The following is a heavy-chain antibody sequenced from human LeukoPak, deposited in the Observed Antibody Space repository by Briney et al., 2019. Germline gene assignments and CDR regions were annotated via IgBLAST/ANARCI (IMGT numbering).Heavy chain of an antibody. D-gene: IGHD3-10*01. CDR1: GGSIGSYY. Sequence: TSETLSLTCTVSGGSIGSYYWSWIRQPPGKGLEWIGYIYYSGSTNYNPSLKSRVTISVDTSKNQFSLKLSSVTAADTAVYYCARDRDHFDYWGQGTLVTVSS. J-gene: IGHJ4*02. CDR2: IYYSGST. CDR3: ARDRDHFDY. V-gene: IGHV4-59*01.